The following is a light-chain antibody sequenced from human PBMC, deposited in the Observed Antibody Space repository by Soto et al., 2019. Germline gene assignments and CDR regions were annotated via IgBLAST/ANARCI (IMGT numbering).Light chain of an antibody. J-gene: IGLJ2*01. CDR2: LNSDGSH. CDR3: QTWGSGIVV. Sequence: QPVLTQSPSASASLGASVKLTCTLSSGHSNYAIAWHQQQSEKGPRFLMNLNSDGSHSKGDGIPDRSSGSSSGAERYLTISSLQSEDEADYYCQTWGSGIVVFGGGTKLTVL. V-gene: IGLV4-69*01. CDR1: SGHSNYA.